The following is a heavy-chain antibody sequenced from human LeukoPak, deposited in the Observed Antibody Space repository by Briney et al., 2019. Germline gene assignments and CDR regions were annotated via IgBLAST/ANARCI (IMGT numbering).Heavy chain of an antibody. V-gene: IGHV4-30-4*01. CDR3: ASYYYGSGGWDWFDP. CDR2: IYYSGST. CDR1: GGSISSGDYY. Sequence: SQTLSLTCTVPGGSISSGDYYWSWIRQPPGKGLEWIGYIYYSGSTYYNPSLKSRVTISVDTSKNQFSLKLSSVTAADTAVYYCASYYYGSGGWDWFDPWGQGTLVTVSS. D-gene: IGHD3-10*01. J-gene: IGHJ5*02.